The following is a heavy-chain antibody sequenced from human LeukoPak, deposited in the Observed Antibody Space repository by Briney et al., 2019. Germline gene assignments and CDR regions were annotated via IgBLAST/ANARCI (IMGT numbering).Heavy chain of an antibody. Sequence: ASVKVSCKASGYTFTSYDINWVRQATGQGLEWMGWISAYNGNTNYAQKLQGRVTMTTDTSTSTAYMELRSLRSDDTAVYYCARDVDIVVVPAAFDPWGQGTLVTVSS. CDR3: ARDVDIVVVPAAFDP. J-gene: IGHJ5*02. CDR2: ISAYNGNT. V-gene: IGHV1-18*01. D-gene: IGHD2-2*03. CDR1: GYTFTSYD.